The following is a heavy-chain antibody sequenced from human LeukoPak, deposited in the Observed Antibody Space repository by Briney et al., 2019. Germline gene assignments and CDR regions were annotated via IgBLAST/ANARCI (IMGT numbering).Heavy chain of an antibody. Sequence: PSETLSLTCTVSGGSISSSSYYWGWIRQPPGKGLEWIGSIYYSGSTYYNPSLKSRVTISVDTSKNQFSLKLSSVTAADTAVYYCAREIEWLRTHGMDVWGQGTTVTVSS. CDR3: AREIEWLRTHGMDV. V-gene: IGHV4-39*07. CDR1: GGSISSSSYY. CDR2: IYYSGST. D-gene: IGHD5-12*01. J-gene: IGHJ6*02.